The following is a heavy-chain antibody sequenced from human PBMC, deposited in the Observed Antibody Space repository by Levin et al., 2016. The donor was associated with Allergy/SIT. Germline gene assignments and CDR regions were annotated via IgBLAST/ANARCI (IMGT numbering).Heavy chain of an antibody. V-gene: IGHV1-18*01. J-gene: IGHJ6*02. D-gene: IGHD6-13*01. CDR3: ARDGYSSPHQNYYYYAMDV. CDR2: ISAYNGNT. Sequence: WVRQAPGQGLEWMGWISAYNGNTNYAQKLQGRVTMTTDTSTSTAYMELRSLRSDDTAVYYCARDGYSSPHQNYYYYAMDVWGQGTTVTVSS.